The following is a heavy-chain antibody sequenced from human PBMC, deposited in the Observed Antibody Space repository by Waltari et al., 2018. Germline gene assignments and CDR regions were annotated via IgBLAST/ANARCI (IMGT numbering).Heavy chain of an antibody. CDR3: IRYNEQNYCGMDV. D-gene: IGHD1-20*01. V-gene: IGHV3-73*01. Sequence: EVQLVESGGGLVQPGGSLKLSCAVSGFTFSDYAIHWVRQASGKGREWGGRMRSKANSDATAYAAAVKGRFTISRDDSKNTAYLQMNSLKTEDTAVYYCIRYNEQNYCGMDVWGQGTTVTVSS. CDR2: MRSKANSDAT. J-gene: IGHJ6*02. CDR1: GFTFSDYA.